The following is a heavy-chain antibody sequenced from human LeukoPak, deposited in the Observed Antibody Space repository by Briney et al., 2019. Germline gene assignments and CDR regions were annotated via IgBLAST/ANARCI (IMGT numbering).Heavy chain of an antibody. CDR2: IKNDGSTT. V-gene: IGHV3-23*05. Sequence: PGGSLRLSCAASGFTYSSHAMTWVRQAPGKGLEWVATIKNDGSTTDYADSVKGRFTISRDNSKNTLYLQLNSLRAEDTAIYYCAKVYHDSGCLIDYWGQGTLVTVSS. CDR3: AKVYHDSGCLIDY. CDR1: GFTYSSHA. D-gene: IGHD6-19*01. J-gene: IGHJ4*02.